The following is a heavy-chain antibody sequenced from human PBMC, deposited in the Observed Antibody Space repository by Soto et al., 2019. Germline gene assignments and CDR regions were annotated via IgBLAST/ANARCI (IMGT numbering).Heavy chain of an antibody. CDR3: ARDRPDYYDSSGQAFDY. J-gene: IGHJ4*02. CDR1: GGSISSGDYY. V-gene: IGHV4-30-4*01. D-gene: IGHD3-22*01. Sequence: PSETLSLTCTVSGGSISSGDYYWSWIRQPPGKGLEWIGYIYYSGSTYYNPSLKSRVTISVDTSKNQFSLKLSSVTAADTAVYYCARDRPDYYDSSGQAFDYWGPGTLVTVSS. CDR2: IYYSGST.